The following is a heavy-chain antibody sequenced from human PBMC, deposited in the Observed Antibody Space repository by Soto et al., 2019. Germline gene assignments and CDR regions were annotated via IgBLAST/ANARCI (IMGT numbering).Heavy chain of an antibody. Sequence: GGSLRLSCAASGFTFSSYAMSWVRQAPGKGLEWVSAISGSGGSTYYADSVKGRFTISRDNSKNTLYLQMNSLRAEDTAVYYCAKDLEEQWPTEPDNYDYWGQGTLVTVSS. D-gene: IGHD6-19*01. CDR1: GFTFSSYA. J-gene: IGHJ4*02. CDR3: AKDLEEQWPTEPDNYDY. CDR2: ISGSGGST. V-gene: IGHV3-23*01.